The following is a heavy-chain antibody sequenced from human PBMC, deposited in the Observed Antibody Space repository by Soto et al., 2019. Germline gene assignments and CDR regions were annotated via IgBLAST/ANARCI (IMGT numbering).Heavy chain of an antibody. J-gene: IGHJ4*02. V-gene: IGHV1-8*01. CDR3: ARGHPNWNYVIDY. CDR1: GYTFTSYD. D-gene: IGHD1-7*01. Sequence: ASVKVSCKASGYTFTSYDINWVRQATGQGLEWMGWMNPNSSNTGYAQKFQGRVTMTRNTSISTAYMELSSLRSEDTAVYYCARGHPNWNYVIDYWGQGTLVTVSS. CDR2: MNPNSSNT.